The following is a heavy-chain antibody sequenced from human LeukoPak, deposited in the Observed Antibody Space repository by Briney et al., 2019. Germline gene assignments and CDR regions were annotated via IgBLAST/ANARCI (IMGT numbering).Heavy chain of an antibody. CDR3: AIISGGDAFDI. V-gene: IGHV3-33*01. Sequence: PRRSLRLSCAASGFTFSSYGMHWVRQAPGKGLEWVAVIWYDGSNKYYADSVKGRFTISRDNSKNTLYLQMNSLRAEDTAVYYCAIISGGDAFDIWGQGTMVTVSS. J-gene: IGHJ3*02. CDR2: IWYDGSNK. CDR1: GFTFSSYG. D-gene: IGHD3-16*01.